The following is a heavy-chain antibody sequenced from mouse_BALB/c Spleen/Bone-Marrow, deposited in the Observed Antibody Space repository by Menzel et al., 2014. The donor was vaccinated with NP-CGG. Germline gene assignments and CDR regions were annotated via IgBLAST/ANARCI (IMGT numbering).Heavy chain of an antibody. CDR3: ASPIYYDYPLFAY. V-gene: IGHV2-9*02. D-gene: IGHD2-4*01. J-gene: IGHJ3*01. CDR2: IWAGGST. CDR1: GFSLTSCG. Sequence: VKVVESGPGLVAPSQSLSITCTVSGFSLTSCGVHWVRQPPGKGLEWLGVIWAGGSTNYNSALMSRLSISKDNSKSQVFLKMNSLQTDDTAMYYCASPIYYDYPLFAYWGQGTLVTVSA.